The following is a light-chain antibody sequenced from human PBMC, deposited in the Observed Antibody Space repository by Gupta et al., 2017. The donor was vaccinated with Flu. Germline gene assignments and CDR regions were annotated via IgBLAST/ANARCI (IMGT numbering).Light chain of an antibody. V-gene: IGKV2-30*01. CDR1: EGLVYSDGHIY. Sequence: DVVMTQSPLSLPVTLGQPASISCRSREGLVYSDGHIYLHWFQERPGQSPRRLIYEVSHREAGVPDRFSGSGSGTDFTLKISRVEAEDVGVYYCMQGSRWPWAFGQGTKVEIK. J-gene: IGKJ1*01. CDR2: EVS. CDR3: MQGSRWPWA.